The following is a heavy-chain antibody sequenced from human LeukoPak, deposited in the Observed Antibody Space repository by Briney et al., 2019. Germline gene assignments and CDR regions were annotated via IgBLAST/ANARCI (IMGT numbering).Heavy chain of an antibody. V-gene: IGHV3-21*06. CDR1: GFTFCDYY. J-gene: IGHJ3*02. CDR3: ARGHSRSLQRLDAFDI. CDR2: IDITGKYI. Sequence: GGSLRLSCVPSGFTFCDYYMNWLRLAPGAGPNWLSSIDITGKYIHYGLSMKGRFTIFRDNAKNLLYLQMDSLRVDDTALYYCARGHSRSLQRLDAFDIWGQGTMVTVSS. D-gene: IGHD1-26*01.